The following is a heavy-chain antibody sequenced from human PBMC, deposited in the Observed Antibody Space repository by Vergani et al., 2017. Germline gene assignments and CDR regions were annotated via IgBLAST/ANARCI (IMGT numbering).Heavy chain of an antibody. V-gene: IGHV3-53*01. Sequence: EVQLVESGGGLIQPGGSLRLSCAASGFTVSSNYMSWVRQAPGKGLEWVSVIYSGGSTYYAAPVKGRFTISRDNSKNTLYLQMNSLRAEDTAVYYCARARGEPPWDYFDYWGQGTLVTVSS. CDR2: IYSGGST. CDR3: ARARGEPPWDYFDY. J-gene: IGHJ4*02. CDR1: GFTVSSNY. D-gene: IGHD3-16*01.